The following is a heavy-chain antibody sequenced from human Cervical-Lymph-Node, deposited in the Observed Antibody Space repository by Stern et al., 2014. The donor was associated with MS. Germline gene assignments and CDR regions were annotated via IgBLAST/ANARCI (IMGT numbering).Heavy chain of an antibody. CDR2: ISTGSTYI. CDR3: ARGYAFLDV. J-gene: IGHJ6*02. V-gene: IGHV3-21*01. CDR1: GFTFSDYT. D-gene: IGHD5-12*01. Sequence: EVQLEESGGGLVKAGGSLRLSCAGSGFTFSDYTMNWVRQSPGKGLEWVSSISTGSTYIFYADSVKGRFTISRDNAKNSLYLQMNSLRAEDTSVYYCARGYAFLDVWGQGTTVTVSS.